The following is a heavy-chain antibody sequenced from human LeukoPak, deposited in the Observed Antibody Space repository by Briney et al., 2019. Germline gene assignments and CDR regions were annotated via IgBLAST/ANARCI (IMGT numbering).Heavy chain of an antibody. CDR2: INPNSGGT. V-gene: IGHV1-2*02. D-gene: IGHD2-15*01. J-gene: IGHJ5*02. Sequence: ASVKVSCKASGYTFTGYYVHWVRQAPGQGIEWMGWINPNSGGTNYAQKFQGRVTMTRYTSISTAYMELSRLRSDDTAVYYCAKEGGYCSSGTCYPWWFDPWGQGTLVTVSS. CDR1: GYTFTGYY. CDR3: AKEGGYCSSGTCYPWWFDP.